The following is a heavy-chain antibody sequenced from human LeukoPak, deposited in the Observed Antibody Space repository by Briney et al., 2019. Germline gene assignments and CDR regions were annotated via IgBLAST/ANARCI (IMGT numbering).Heavy chain of an antibody. CDR1: GFTFSSYA. V-gene: IGHV3-30-3*01. CDR3: AKDGAGVGYCSGGSCYSWAFDI. Sequence: PGGSLRLSCAASGFTFSSYAMHWVRQAPGKGLEWVAVISYDGSNKYYADSVKGRFTISRDNSKNTLYLQMNSLRAEDTAVYYCAKDGAGVGYCSGGSCYSWAFDIWGQGTMVTVSS. CDR2: ISYDGSNK. D-gene: IGHD2-15*01. J-gene: IGHJ3*02.